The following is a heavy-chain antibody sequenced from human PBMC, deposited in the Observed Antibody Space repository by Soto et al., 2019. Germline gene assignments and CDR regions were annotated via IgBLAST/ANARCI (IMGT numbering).Heavy chain of an antibody. V-gene: IGHV3-23*01. J-gene: IGHJ5*02. Sequence: GGSLRLSCAASGFTFSSYAMSWVRQAPGKGLEWVSAISGSGGSTYYADYVKGRFTISRDNSKNTLYLQMNSLRAEDTAVYYCAKDHAVAGTGWFDPWGQGTLVTVSS. D-gene: IGHD6-19*01. CDR2: ISGSGGST. CDR1: GFTFSSYA. CDR3: AKDHAVAGTGWFDP.